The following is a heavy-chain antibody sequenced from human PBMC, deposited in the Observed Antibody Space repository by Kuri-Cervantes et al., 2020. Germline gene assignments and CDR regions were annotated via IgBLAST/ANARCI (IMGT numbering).Heavy chain of an antibody. CDR1: GYSISSSNW. V-gene: IGHV4-61*02. D-gene: IGHD3-10*01. CDR3: ARDFPIVRGFGEQPHYHYGMDV. CDR2: IYTSGST. J-gene: IGHJ6*02. Sequence: SETLSLTCAVSGYSISSSNWWSWIRQPAGKGLEWIGRIYTSGSTNYNPSLKSRVTISVDTSKNQFSLKLSSVTAADTAVYYCARDFPIVRGFGEQPHYHYGMDVWGQGTTVTVSS.